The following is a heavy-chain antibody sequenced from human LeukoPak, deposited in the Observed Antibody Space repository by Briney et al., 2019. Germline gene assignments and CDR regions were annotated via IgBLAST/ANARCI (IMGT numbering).Heavy chain of an antibody. CDR3: ARESRLAYGDYHDY. CDR2: IYYSGST. D-gene: IGHD4-17*01. Sequence: SETLSLTCTVSGGSISSYYWSWIRQPPGKGLEWIGYIYYSGSTNYNPSLKSRVTISVDTSKNQFSLKLSSVTAADTAVYYCARESRLAYGDYHDYWGQGTLVTVSS. V-gene: IGHV4-59*12. CDR1: GGSISSYY. J-gene: IGHJ4*02.